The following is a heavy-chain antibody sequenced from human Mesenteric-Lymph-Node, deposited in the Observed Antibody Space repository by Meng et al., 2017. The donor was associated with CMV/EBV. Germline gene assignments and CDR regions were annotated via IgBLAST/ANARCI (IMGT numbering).Heavy chain of an antibody. CDR1: GGSIISGGYS. CDR2: MYPSGGT. D-gene: IGHD2-15*01. Sequence: AVSGGSIISGGYSWSWVRQAPGKGRVWVGYMYPSGGTNYKPSPESRVTISGSRSKNQFSLKLTSVTAADTAVYYCAKVNSYYSGHDYWGQGTLVTVSS. V-gene: IGHV4-30-2*01. J-gene: IGHJ4*02. CDR3: AKVNSYYSGHDY.